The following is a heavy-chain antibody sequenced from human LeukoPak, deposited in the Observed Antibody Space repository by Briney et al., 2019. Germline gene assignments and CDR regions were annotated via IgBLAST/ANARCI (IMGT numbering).Heavy chain of an antibody. CDR3: AKGGYSGYDPSDY. CDR1: GFTFSSYG. Sequence: PGGSLRLSCAASGFTFSSYGMHWVRRAPGKGPEWVAVISYDGSNKYYADSVKGRFTISRDNSKNTLYLQMNSLRAEDTAVYYCAKGGYSGYDPSDYWGQGTLVTVSS. J-gene: IGHJ4*02. V-gene: IGHV3-30*18. CDR2: ISYDGSNK. D-gene: IGHD5-12*01.